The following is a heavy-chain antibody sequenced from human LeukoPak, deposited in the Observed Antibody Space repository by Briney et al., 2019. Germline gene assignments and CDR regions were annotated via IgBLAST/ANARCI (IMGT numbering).Heavy chain of an antibody. CDR2: INSDGSTT. D-gene: IGHD3-10*01. CDR3: ARLLWSGGFDI. V-gene: IGHV3-74*03. J-gene: IGHJ3*02. Sequence: GGSLRLSCAASGFTFSSYAMHWVRQAPGKGLVWVSHINSDGSTTTYADSVKGRFTISRDNAKNTLYLQMNSLRAEDTAVYYCARLLWSGGFDIWGQGTMVTASS. CDR1: GFTFSSYA.